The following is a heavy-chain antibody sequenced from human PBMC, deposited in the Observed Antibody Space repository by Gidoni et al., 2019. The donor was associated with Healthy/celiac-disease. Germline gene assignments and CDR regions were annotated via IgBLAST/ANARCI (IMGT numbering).Heavy chain of an antibody. D-gene: IGHD6-13*01. V-gene: IGHV4-59*01. CDR1: GGSISSYY. J-gene: IGHJ5*02. Sequence: QVQLQESGPGLVKPSETLSLTCTVSGGSISSYYWSWIRQPPGKGLEWIGYIYYSWSTNYNPSLKSRVTISVDTSKNQFSLKLSSVTAADTAVYYCARDYHSSWNWFDPWGQGTLVTVSS. CDR2: IYYSWST. CDR3: ARDYHSSWNWFDP.